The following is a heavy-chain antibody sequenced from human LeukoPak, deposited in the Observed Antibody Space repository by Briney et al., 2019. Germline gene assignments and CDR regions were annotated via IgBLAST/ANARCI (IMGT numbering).Heavy chain of an antibody. J-gene: IGHJ3*02. V-gene: IGHV4-34*01. CDR1: GGSFSGHY. D-gene: IGHD3-22*01. CDR2: INHSGST. CDR3: ARVPNLPYYYDSRTAFDI. Sequence: KPSETLSLTCAVYGGSFSGHYWSWIRQPPGKGLEWIGEINHSGSTNYNPSLKSRVTISVDTSKNQFSLKLSSVTAADTAVYYCARVPNLPYYYDSRTAFDIWGQGTMVTVSS.